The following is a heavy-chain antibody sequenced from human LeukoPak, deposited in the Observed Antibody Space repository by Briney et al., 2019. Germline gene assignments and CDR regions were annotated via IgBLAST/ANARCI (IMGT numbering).Heavy chain of an antibody. Sequence: PGRSLRLSWEAFGFTFNNYGMHWVRQAPDKGLEWVAVIWYDGSNKYYADSVKGRFTISRHNSENTLYLQMNSLRAEDTAVYYCARTNERYSNYNLFDYGGQGKVVIVSA. D-gene: IGHD4-11*01. J-gene: IGHJ4*02. V-gene: IGHV3-33*01. CDR3: ARTNERYSNYNLFDY. CDR2: IWYDGSNK. CDR1: GFTFNNYG.